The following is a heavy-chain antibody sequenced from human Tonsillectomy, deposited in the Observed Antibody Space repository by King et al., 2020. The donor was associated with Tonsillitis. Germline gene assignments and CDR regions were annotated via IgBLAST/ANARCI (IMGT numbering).Heavy chain of an antibody. D-gene: IGHD7-27*01. CDR2: INPDNGGT. V-gene: IGHV1-2*02. CDR1: GYTFTVYH. Sequence: VQLVESETEVKKPGASVKISCKASGYTFTVYHLHWVRQAPRQGLEWMAWINPDNGGTNNAQKFQGRVTMTRDTSISTAFMELTSLRSDDTAVYYCARVGTGDFAGPFDVWGQGTIVTVSS. J-gene: IGHJ3*01. CDR3: ARVGTGDFAGPFDV.